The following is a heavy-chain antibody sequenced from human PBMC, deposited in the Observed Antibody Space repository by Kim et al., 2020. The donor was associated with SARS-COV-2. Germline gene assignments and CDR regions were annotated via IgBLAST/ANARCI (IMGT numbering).Heavy chain of an antibody. CDR1: GFTFSSYW. CDR2: IKQDGNKK. V-gene: IGHV3-7*01. CDR3: ARDGALYNSGKDAFDL. Sequence: GGSLRLSCAASGFTFSSYWMTWVRQAPGKGLEWVANIKQDGNKKYYVDSVKGRFTISRDNSKNSLYLQMNSLRAEDTAVYYCARDGALYNSGKDAFDLWGQETMVVIAS. D-gene: IGHD6-19*01. J-gene: IGHJ3*01.